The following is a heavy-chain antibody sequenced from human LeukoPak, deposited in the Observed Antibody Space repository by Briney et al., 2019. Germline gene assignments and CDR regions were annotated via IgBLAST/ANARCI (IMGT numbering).Heavy chain of an antibody. CDR2: IYYSGST. V-gene: IGHV4-38-2*02. J-gene: IGHJ4*02. CDR1: GYSISNGYY. D-gene: IGHD2/OR15-2a*01. Sequence: SETLSLTCTVSGYSISNGYYWGWIRQPPGKGLEWIGYIYYSGSTNYNPSLKSRVTISVDTSKNQFSLKLSSVTAADTAVYYCARNSTVALDYWGQGTLVTVSS. CDR3: ARNSTVALDY.